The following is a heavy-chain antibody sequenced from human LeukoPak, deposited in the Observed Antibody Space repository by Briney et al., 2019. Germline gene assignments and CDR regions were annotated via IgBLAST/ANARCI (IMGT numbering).Heavy chain of an antibody. CDR2: VYHSGNT. CDR1: GGSISSNNW. J-gene: IGHJ4*01. D-gene: IGHD3-22*01. CDR3: ASLYYYDSTGHYWRGFDY. Sequence: IPSGTLSLTCVVSGGSISSNNWWSWVRQPPGKGLEWIGEVYHSGNTNYNPSLKSRVTISVDKSKNQFSLRLSSVTAADTAVYYCASLYYYDSTGHYWRGFDYWGQEPWSPSPQ. V-gene: IGHV4-4*02.